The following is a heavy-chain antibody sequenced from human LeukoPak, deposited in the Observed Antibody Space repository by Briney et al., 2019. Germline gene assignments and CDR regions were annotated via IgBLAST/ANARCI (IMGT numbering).Heavy chain of an antibody. J-gene: IGHJ4*02. D-gene: IGHD3-16*01. Sequence: GGSLRHSCAASGFTFSNYAMHWVREAPGKELEWGSLISSGGTYEYYADSVKGGFTISRDNSKNTLYLQLNSLRAEDRAVYYCAKMLSLENWGQGTLVTVSS. CDR3: AKMLSLEN. CDR1: GFTFSNYA. CDR2: ISSGGTYE. V-gene: IGHV3-30-3*02.